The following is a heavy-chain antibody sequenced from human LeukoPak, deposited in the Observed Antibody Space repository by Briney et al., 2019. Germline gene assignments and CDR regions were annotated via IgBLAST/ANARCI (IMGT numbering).Heavy chain of an antibody. J-gene: IGHJ4*02. CDR1: GYSFTSYW. CDR3: ARAGYSSGWYEGGVLLDY. D-gene: IGHD6-19*01. CDR2: IYPGDSDA. Sequence: PGESLKISCKGSGYSFTSYWIGWVRQMPGKGLGWMGIIYPGDSDARYSPSFQGQVTISADKSISTAYLQWSSLKASDTAMYYCARAGYSSGWYEGGVLLDYWGQGTLVTVSS. V-gene: IGHV5-51*01.